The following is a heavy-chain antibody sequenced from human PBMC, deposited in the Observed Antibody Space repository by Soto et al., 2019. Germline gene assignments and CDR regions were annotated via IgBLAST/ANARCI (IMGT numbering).Heavy chain of an antibody. Sequence: PGGSLRLSCAASGFTFSSYSMNWVRQAPGKGLEWVSSISSSSSYIYYADSVKGRFTISRDNAKNSLYLQMNSLRAEDTAVYYCARVPPLAAAGRGYYYGMDVWGQGTTVTV. CDR1: GFTFSSYS. CDR2: ISSSSSYI. CDR3: ARVPPLAAAGRGYYYGMDV. J-gene: IGHJ6*02. D-gene: IGHD6-13*01. V-gene: IGHV3-21*01.